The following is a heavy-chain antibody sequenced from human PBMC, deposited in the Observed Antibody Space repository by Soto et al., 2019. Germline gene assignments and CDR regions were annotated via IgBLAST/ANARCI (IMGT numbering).Heavy chain of an antibody. V-gene: IGHV3-74*01. CDR2: INSDGSST. D-gene: IGHD3-22*01. Sequence: PGASLRLSCAASGFTFSSYWMHWVRQAPGRGLVWVSRINSDGSSTSYADSVKGRFTISRDNAKNTLYLQMNSLRAEDTAVYYCAKSSGYYDNWFDPWGQGTLVTVSS. CDR1: GFTFSSYW. CDR3: AKSSGYYDNWFDP. J-gene: IGHJ5*02.